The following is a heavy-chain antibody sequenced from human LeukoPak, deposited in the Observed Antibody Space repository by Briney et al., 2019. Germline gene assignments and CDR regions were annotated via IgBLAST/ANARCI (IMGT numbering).Heavy chain of an antibody. V-gene: IGHV3-48*03. CDR2: ISSTGSNK. D-gene: IGHD4-17*01. J-gene: IGHJ3*02. CDR1: GFTFGSFE. Sequence: PGGSLRLSCAASGFTFGSFEMNWVRQAPGKGLEWLSYISSTGSNKYYADPLKGRFTISRDNAKNSLYLQMNSLTAEDTADYYCARDLGDYVGYDAFDIWGQGTRVTVSS. CDR3: ARDLGDYVGYDAFDI.